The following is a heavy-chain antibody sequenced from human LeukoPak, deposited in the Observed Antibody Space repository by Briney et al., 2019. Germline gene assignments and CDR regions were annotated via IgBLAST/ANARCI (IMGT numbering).Heavy chain of an antibody. Sequence: GASVKVSCKASGYTFTSYGISWVRQAPGQGLEWMGWISAYNGNTNYAQKLQGRVTMTTDTSTSTAYMELRSLRSDDTAVYYCAREVAAAGPKFFDYWGQGTLVTFSS. D-gene: IGHD6-13*01. CDR2: ISAYNGNT. CDR3: AREVAAAGPKFFDY. CDR1: GYTFTSYG. V-gene: IGHV1-18*04. J-gene: IGHJ4*02.